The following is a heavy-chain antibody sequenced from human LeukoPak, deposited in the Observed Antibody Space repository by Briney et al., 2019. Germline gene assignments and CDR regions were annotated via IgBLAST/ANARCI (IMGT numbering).Heavy chain of an antibody. V-gene: IGHV4-31*03. CDR3: ARRVHGEAHRHDP. J-gene: IGHJ5*02. CDR2: IYYRGST. CDR1: GGSISSGGYY. Sequence: PSETLSLTCTVSGGSISSGGYYWSWIRQHPGKGLEWIGYIYYRGSTYYNPSLKSRVTISVDTSKNQFSLKLSSVTAADTAVYYCARRVHGEAHRHDPWGQGTLVTVSS. D-gene: IGHD4-17*01.